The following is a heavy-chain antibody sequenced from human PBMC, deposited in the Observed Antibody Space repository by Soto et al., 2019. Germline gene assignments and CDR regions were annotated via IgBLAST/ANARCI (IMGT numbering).Heavy chain of an antibody. J-gene: IGHJ4*02. D-gene: IGHD1-1*01. CDR3: ARGIGYSAHDY. CDR2: ISGDGSSR. V-gene: IGHV3-74*01. CDR1: GFTFSAYW. Sequence: EVQLVESGGGLVQPGGSLRLSCAASGFTFSAYWMHWVRQVPGKGLVWVSRISGDGSSRSYADSVKGRFTISRDNAKNTLDVQMNSLRAEDTAVYYCARGIGYSAHDYWGQGTPVTVSS.